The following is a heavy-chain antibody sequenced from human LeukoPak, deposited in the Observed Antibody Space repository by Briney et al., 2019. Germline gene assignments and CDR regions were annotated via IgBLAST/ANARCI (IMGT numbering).Heavy chain of an antibody. CDR3: ARGRPYSGGYHLDY. V-gene: IGHV4-39*02. D-gene: IGHD1-26*01. J-gene: IGHJ4*02. CDR1: AASISSSSHH. Sequence: SETLSLTCTISAASISSSSHHWGWIRQSPGKGLEWIGSIYYGQTIYYNPSLNSRVTMSVDTSKNQFFLKLNSVTAADTAVYYCARGRPYSGGYHLDYWGQGTLVTVSA. CDR2: IYYGQTI.